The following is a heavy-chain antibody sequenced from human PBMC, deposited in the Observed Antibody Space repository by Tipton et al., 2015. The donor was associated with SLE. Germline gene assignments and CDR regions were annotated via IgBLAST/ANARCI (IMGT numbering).Heavy chain of an antibody. CDR1: GGSITSSGYY. D-gene: IGHD5-12*01. CDR2: IYYSGST. Sequence: TLSLTCTVSGGSITSSGYYWGWIRQHPGKGLEWIGSIYYSGSTYYNPSLKSRVTISVDTSKNKFSLKLLSVTAADTAVYYCARSRVATVGWYFDLWGRSTLVTVSS. CDR3: ARSRVATVGWYFDL. V-gene: IGHV4-39*01. J-gene: IGHJ2*01.